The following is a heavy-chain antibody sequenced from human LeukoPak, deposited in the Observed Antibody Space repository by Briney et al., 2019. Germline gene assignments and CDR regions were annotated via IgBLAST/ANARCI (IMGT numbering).Heavy chain of an antibody. CDR1: GYTFTSYG. J-gene: IGHJ4*02. Sequence: ASVKVSCKASGYTFTSYGISWVRQAPGQGLEWMGWISAYNGNTNYAQKLQGRVTMTTDTSTGTADMELRSLRSDDTAVYYCARASQDTVTTGDYWGQGTLVTVSS. CDR3: ARASQDTVTTGDY. V-gene: IGHV1-18*01. D-gene: IGHD4-17*01. CDR2: ISAYNGNT.